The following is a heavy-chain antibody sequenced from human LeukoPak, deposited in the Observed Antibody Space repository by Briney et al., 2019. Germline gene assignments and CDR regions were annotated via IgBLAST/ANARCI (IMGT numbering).Heavy chain of an antibody. Sequence: PGGSLRLSCAASGFTFSSYERNWVRQAPGKGLEWVSYISSSGSTIYYADSVQGRFTISRDNAKNSLYLQMNSLRAEDTAVYYCARDGYCSGGDCSNTPGVFDYWGQGTLVTVSS. CDR3: ARDGYCSGGDCSNTPGVFDY. V-gene: IGHV3-48*03. CDR2: ISSSGSTI. J-gene: IGHJ4*02. CDR1: GFTFSSYE. D-gene: IGHD2-15*01.